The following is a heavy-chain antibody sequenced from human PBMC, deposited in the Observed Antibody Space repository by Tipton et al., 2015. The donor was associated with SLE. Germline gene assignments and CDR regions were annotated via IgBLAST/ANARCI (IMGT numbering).Heavy chain of an antibody. CDR2: ISWNSGSI. V-gene: IGHV3-9*01. CDR1: GFTFDDYA. CDR3: AKAPYCGGDCYGAEYFQH. Sequence: SLRLSCAASGFTFDDYAMNWVRQVPRKGLEWVSGISWNSGSIGYADSVKGRFTISRDNAKNSLYLQMNSLRAEDTALYYCAKAPYCGGDCYGAEYFQHWGQGTLVTVSS. D-gene: IGHD2-21*01. J-gene: IGHJ1*01.